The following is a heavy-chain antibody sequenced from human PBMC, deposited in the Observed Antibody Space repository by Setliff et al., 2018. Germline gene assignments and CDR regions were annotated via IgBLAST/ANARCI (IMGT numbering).Heavy chain of an antibody. J-gene: IGHJ4*02. CDR1: GLSYINDW. Sequence: GGSLRLSCTASGLSYINDWVSWVRQAPGKGLEWLASINPHGSEKYYVDSVKGRFTISRDNARNSLSLQMNSLRTEDTAVYYCFGAGTCSYWGQGTLVTVSS. CDR2: INPHGSEK. CDR3: FGAGTCSY. D-gene: IGHD3-10*01. V-gene: IGHV3-7*01.